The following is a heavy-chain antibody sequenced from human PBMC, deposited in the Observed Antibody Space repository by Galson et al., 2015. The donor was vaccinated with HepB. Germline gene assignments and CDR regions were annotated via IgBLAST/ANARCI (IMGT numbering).Heavy chain of an antibody. CDR2: ISSSSTI. CDR1: GFTFSSYS. D-gene: IGHD3-22*01. Sequence: SLRLSCAASGFTFSSYSMNWVRQAPGKGLEWVSYISSSSTIYYADSVKGRFTISRDNAKNSLYLQMNSLRAEDTAVYYCARALYDSSSLWAFDIWGQGTMVTVSS. J-gene: IGHJ3*02. CDR3: ARALYDSSSLWAFDI. V-gene: IGHV3-48*01.